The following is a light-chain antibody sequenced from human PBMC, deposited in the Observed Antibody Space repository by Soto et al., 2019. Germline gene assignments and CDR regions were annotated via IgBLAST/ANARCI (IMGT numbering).Light chain of an antibody. CDR1: QSISSY. Sequence: DIQMNQSPSSLSASVGDRVTITCRASQSISSYLNWYQQKPGKAPKLLIYHASSLPSGGPSRFSGSGSGTDFPLTIYSLQTEDFATYNCQQTYSTPQTLGQGTKLETK. J-gene: IGKJ2*01. CDR2: HAS. V-gene: IGKV1-39*01. CDR3: QQTYSTPQT.